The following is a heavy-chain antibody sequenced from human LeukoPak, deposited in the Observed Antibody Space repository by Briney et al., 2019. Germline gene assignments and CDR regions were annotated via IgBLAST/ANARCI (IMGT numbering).Heavy chain of an antibody. V-gene: IGHV3-66*01. D-gene: IGHD1-14*01. Sequence: PGGSLRLSCAASGFTVSSNYMSWVRQAPGKGLKWVSVIYSGGSTYYADSVKGRFTISRDNSKNTLYLQMNSLRAEDTAVYYCAKDKGAVTGTFDYWGQGTLVTVSS. CDR1: GFTVSSNY. CDR2: IYSGGST. J-gene: IGHJ4*02. CDR3: AKDKGAVTGTFDY.